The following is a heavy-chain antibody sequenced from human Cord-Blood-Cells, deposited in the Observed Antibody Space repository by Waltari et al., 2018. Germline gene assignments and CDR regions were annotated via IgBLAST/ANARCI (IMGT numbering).Heavy chain of an antibody. D-gene: IGHD6-13*01. CDR1: GFTFDDYA. V-gene: IGHV3-9*01. CDR3: AKVPYSSSWYYFDY. J-gene: IGHJ4*02. Sequence: EVQLVESGGGLVQPGRSLRLSCAASGFTFDDYAMHWGRQAPGKGLEWVSGISWNSGSIGYADSVKGRFTISRDNAKNSLYLQMNSLRAEDTALYYCAKVPYSSSWYYFDYWGQGTLVTVSS. CDR2: ISWNSGSI.